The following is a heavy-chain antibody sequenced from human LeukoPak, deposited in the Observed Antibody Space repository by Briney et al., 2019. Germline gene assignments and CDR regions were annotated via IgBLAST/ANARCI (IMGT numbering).Heavy chain of an antibody. Sequence: ASVKVSCKASGYTFTSYDINWVRQATGQGLEWMGWMNPNSGNTGYAQKFQGRVTMTRNTSISTAYMELSSLRSEDTVVYYCARVYGSPEAFDIWGQGTMVTVSS. J-gene: IGHJ3*02. D-gene: IGHD6-13*01. CDR3: ARVYGSPEAFDI. CDR1: GYTFTSYD. CDR2: MNPNSGNT. V-gene: IGHV1-8*01.